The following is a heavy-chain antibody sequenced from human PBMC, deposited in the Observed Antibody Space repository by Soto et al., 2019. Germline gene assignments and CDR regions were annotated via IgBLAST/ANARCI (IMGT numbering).Heavy chain of an antibody. CDR2: IVVGSGNT. Sequence: VKVSCKASGFTFTSSAVQWVRQARGQRLEWIGWIVVGSGNTNYAQKFQERVTITRDVSTSTAYMELSSLRSEDTAVYYCAADRFTIFGVVSYYYYYGMDVWGQGTTVTVSS. D-gene: IGHD3-3*01. CDR3: AADRFTIFGVVSYYYYYGMDV. J-gene: IGHJ6*02. V-gene: IGHV1-58*01. CDR1: GFTFTSSA.